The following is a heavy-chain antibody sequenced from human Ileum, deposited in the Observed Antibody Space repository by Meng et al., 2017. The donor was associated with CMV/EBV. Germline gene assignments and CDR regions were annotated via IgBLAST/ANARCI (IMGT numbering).Heavy chain of an antibody. CDR2: TWYGSKWYY. CDR3: TYGWPLKY. Sequence: QVQLHHTGPGLVKPSQTLSLTCAGDSVSISTESWNWIRQSPSRGLEWLGRTWYGSKWYYEYAVSVKSRITIIPDTSQNQISLQLNSVTPDDTAVYYCTYGWPLKYWGQGSLVTVSS. V-gene: IGHV6-1*01. D-gene: IGHD3-10*01. J-gene: IGHJ4*02. CDR1: DSVSISTES.